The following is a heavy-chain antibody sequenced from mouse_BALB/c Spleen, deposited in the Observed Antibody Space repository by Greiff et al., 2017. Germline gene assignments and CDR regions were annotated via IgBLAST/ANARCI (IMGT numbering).Heavy chain of an antibody. CDR1: GFTFSSFG. Sequence: EVKLVESGGGLVQPGGSRKLSCAASGFTFSSFGMHWVRQAPEKGLEWVAYISSGSSTIYYADTVKGRFTISRDNPKNTLFLQMTSLRSEDTAMYYCARGDYRYDEDYAMDYWGQGTSVTVSS. V-gene: IGHV5-17*02. J-gene: IGHJ4*01. D-gene: IGHD2-14*01. CDR2: ISSGSSTI. CDR3: ARGDYRYDEDYAMDY.